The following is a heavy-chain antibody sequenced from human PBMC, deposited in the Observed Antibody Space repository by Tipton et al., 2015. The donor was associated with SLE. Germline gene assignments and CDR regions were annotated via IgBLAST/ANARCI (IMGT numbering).Heavy chain of an antibody. CDR3: AKDQGGYGYFGMVV. CDR2: IYSGGST. D-gene: IGHD5-12*01. Sequence: SLRLSCAASGFTFSSYAMSWVRQAPGKGLEWVSVIYSGGSTYYADSVKGRFTISRDNSKNTLYLQMNSLRAEDTAVYYCAKDQGGYGYFGMVVWGQGTPVTVSS. J-gene: IGHJ6*02. V-gene: IGHV3-23*03. CDR1: GFTFSSYA.